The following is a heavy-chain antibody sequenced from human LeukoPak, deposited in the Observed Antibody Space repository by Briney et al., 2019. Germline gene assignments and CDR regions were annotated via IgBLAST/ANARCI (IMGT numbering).Heavy chain of an antibody. Sequence: GGSLRLSCAAFGFTFDDYAMHWVRQAPGRGLEWVSGISWYSGRIGYADSVKGRFTISRDNAKNSLYLQMNSLRAEDTALYYCAKASGYEISDFDYWGQGTLVTVSS. D-gene: IGHD5-12*01. CDR3: AKASGYEISDFDY. CDR2: ISWYSGRI. J-gene: IGHJ4*02. CDR1: GFTFDDYA. V-gene: IGHV3-9*01.